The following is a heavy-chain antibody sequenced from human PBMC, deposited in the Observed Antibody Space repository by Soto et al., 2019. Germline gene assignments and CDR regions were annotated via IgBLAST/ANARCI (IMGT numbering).Heavy chain of an antibody. CDR3: AREADDSPVY. V-gene: IGHV3-21*01. CDR2: IRSDGNDK. J-gene: IGHJ4*02. Sequence: PGGSVILSCAASGFTFSYYTMTWVRQAPGKGLEWVSSIRSDGNDKYYADSVKGRFTIARDNAKKSLYLHLNTLRADDTAVYYCAREADDSPVYWGQGTLVTVSS. D-gene: IGHD3-22*01. CDR1: GFTFSYYT.